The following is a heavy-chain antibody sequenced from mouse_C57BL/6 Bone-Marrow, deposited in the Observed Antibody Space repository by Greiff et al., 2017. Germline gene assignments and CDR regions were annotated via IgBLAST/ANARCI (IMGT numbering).Heavy chain of an antibody. CDR1: GFNIKDDY. CDR2: IDPENGDT. V-gene: IGHV14-4*01. Sequence: VQLKESGAELVRPGASVKLSCTASGFNIKDDYMHWVKQRPEQGLEWIGWIDPENGDTEYASKFQGKATITADTSSNTAYLQLSSLTSEDTAVYYCTNYFPTFGYWGRGTTLTVSA. CDR3: TNYFPTFGY. J-gene: IGHJ2*01. D-gene: IGHD1-1*01.